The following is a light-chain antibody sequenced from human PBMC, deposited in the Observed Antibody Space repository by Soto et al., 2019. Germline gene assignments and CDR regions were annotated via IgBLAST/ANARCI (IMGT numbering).Light chain of an antibody. Sequence: DIQMTQSPSTLSASVGDSITITCRASQTISSWLAWYQQKPGKAPKVLIYDASSLESGVPSRFSGSGFGTEFTLTITRLQPDDSATYYCQQYQSYSKTFGHGTKVEIK. CDR3: QQYQSYSKT. CDR2: DAS. V-gene: IGKV1-5*01. J-gene: IGKJ1*01. CDR1: QTISSW.